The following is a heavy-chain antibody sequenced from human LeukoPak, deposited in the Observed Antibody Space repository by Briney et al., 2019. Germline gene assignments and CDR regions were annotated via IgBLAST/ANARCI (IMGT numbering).Heavy chain of an antibody. CDR3: ARDPHVLLDSWIQLWPTDAFDI. CDR2: INPNIGGT. D-gene: IGHD5-18*01. Sequence: ASVKVSCKPSGYTFTGYYMHWVRQAPGQGLEWMGWINPNIGGTNYAQKFQGRVTLTTDTCISTAYMELSTARSDDTPVYYSARDPHVLLDSWIQLWPTDAFDIWGQGTMVTVSS. J-gene: IGHJ3*02. V-gene: IGHV1-2*02. CDR1: GYTFTGYY.